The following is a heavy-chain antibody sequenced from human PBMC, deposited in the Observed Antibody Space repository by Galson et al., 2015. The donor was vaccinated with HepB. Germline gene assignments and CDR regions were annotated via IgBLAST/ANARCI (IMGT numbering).Heavy chain of an antibody. Sequence: SLRLSCAASGFTVSSNYMSWLRQAPGKGLEWVSNIYSGGATYYADSVKGRFTISRDNSKNTLYLQMNNLRAEDTAVYYCARGLRLWFGEVDVWGQGTTVTVSS. J-gene: IGHJ6*02. CDR3: ARGLRLWFGEVDV. CDR1: GFTVSSNY. CDR2: IYSGGAT. D-gene: IGHD3-10*01. V-gene: IGHV3-66*01.